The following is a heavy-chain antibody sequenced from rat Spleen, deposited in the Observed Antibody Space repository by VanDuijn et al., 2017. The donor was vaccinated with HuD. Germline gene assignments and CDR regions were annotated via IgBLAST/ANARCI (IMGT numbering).Heavy chain of an antibody. Sequence: EVQLVESGGGLVQPGRSMKLSCAASGFTFSNYDMAWVRQAPTKGLEWVASISYDGSSTYYRDSVKGRFTISRDNAKSTLYLQMDSLRSEDTATYYCTTGGQLHDYWGQGVMVTVSS. J-gene: IGHJ2*01. CDR2: ISYDGSST. V-gene: IGHV5-20*01. CDR3: TTGGQLHDY. CDR1: GFTFSNYD. D-gene: IGHD1-10*01.